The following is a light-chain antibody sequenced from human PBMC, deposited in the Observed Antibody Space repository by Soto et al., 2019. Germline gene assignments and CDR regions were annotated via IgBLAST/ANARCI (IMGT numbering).Light chain of an antibody. J-gene: IGLJ1*01. V-gene: IGLV2-14*01. CDR3: SSYTGTYTYV. Sequence: QSALTQPASVSVSPGQSITISCTGARSDVGDYNYVSWYQQHPGRVPKLLIYEVSGRPSGVSNRFSGSKSGNTASLTISGLQAEDEAHYYCSSYTGTYTYVFGTGTKVTVL. CDR1: RSDVGDYNY. CDR2: EVS.